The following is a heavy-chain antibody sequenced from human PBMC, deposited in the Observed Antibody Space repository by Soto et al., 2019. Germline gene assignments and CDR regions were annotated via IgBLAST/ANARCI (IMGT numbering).Heavy chain of an antibody. CDR3: AKTISGGYSRSWYYFDY. CDR1: GFTFTKYA. D-gene: IGHD6-13*01. J-gene: IGHJ4*02. V-gene: IGHV3-23*01. CDR2: ISGGGSIT. Sequence: PGGSLRLSCAASGFTFTKYAMTWVRQAPGKGLEWVSTISGGGSITYYADSLKGRFTISRDNSKNTLYLQINSLRAEDTAVYYCAKTISGGYSRSWYYFDYWGQGNLVTVSS.